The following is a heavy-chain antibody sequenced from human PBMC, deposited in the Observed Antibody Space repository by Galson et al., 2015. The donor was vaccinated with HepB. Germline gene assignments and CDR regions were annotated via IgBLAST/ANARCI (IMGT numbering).Heavy chain of an antibody. D-gene: IGHD3-9*01. Sequence: SLRLSCAASGFTFSSYGMHWVRQAPGEGLEWVAVIWYDGSNKYYADSVKGRFTISRDNSKNTLYLQMNSLRAEDTAVYYCARAKGDVLTLNPSMRYYYYGMDVWGQGTTVTVSS. CDR1: GFTFSSYG. V-gene: IGHV3-33*08. CDR3: ARAKGDVLTLNPSMRYYYYGMDV. CDR2: IWYDGSNK. J-gene: IGHJ6*02.